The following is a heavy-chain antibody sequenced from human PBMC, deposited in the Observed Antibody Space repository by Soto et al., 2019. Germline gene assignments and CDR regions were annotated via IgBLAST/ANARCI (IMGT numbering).Heavy chain of an antibody. CDR2: IIPIFGTA. V-gene: IGHV1-69*13. CDR1: GVTVSSYA. D-gene: IGHD3-3*01. J-gene: IGHJ5*02. CDR3: ARACIGYDFWSGLNWFDP. Sequence: GASVKVSCKASGVTVSSYAISCVRRAPGHVLEWMGGIIPIFGTANYAQKFQGRVTITADESTSTAYMELSSLRSEDTAVYYCARACIGYDFWSGLNWFDPWGQGTLVNVSS.